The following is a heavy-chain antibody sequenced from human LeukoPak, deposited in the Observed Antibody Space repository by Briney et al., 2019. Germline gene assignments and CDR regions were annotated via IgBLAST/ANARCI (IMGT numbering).Heavy chain of an antibody. D-gene: IGHD1-26*01. CDR2: IHSGGNR. V-gene: IGHV3-53*01. CDR3: ARGPAGWELEWDTGFDY. CDR1: GFSVSTSY. Sequence: GGSLRLSCAASGFSVSTSYMSWVRQAPGKGLEWVSIIHSGGNRYYADSVKGRFTISRDSSKNTLYLQMNSLRVEDTAVYYCARGPAGWELEWDTGFDYWGQGTLVTVSS. J-gene: IGHJ4*02.